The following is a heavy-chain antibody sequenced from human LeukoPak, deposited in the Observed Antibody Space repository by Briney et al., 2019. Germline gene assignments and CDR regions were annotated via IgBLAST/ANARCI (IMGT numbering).Heavy chain of an antibody. CDR3: AKAGDYYDSSGCMDV. Sequence: GGSLRLSCAASGFTFSSYAMSWVRQAPGKGLEWVSAISGSGGSTYYADSVKGRFTIPRDNSKNTLYLQMNSLRAEDTAVYYCAKAGDYYDSSGCMDVWGQGTTVTVSS. CDR1: GFTFSSYA. J-gene: IGHJ6*02. CDR2: ISGSGGST. D-gene: IGHD3-22*01. V-gene: IGHV3-23*01.